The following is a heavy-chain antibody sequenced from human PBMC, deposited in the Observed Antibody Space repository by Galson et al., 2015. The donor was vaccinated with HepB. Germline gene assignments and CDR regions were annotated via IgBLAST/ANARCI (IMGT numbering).Heavy chain of an antibody. Sequence: SLRLSCAASGFSFSDNGMHWVRQAPGKGLEWVAMISYHGSATYYADSVKGRFTISRDTSKNTLYLEMNSLRAEDTALYYCAKDLYSSGWYNYFDPWGQGTLVTVSS. CDR3: AKDLYSSGWYNYFDP. CDR2: ISYHGSAT. CDR1: GFSFSDNG. D-gene: IGHD6-19*01. J-gene: IGHJ5*02. V-gene: IGHV3-30*18.